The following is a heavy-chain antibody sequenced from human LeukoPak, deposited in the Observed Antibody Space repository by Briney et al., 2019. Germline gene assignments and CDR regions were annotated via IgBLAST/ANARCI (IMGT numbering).Heavy chain of an antibody. CDR3: ASRGGATYGFEDAFDI. Sequence: GASLTLSCTGSGYSFTNYWIGWVRQMPGKGLEWMGFIYPGDSDTRYSPSFQGQVTISADRSINTAYLQWSSLKASDTAMYYCASRGGATYGFEDAFDIWGQGTMVTVSS. V-gene: IGHV5-51*01. CDR1: GYSFTNYW. J-gene: IGHJ3*02. CDR2: IYPGDSDT. D-gene: IGHD5-12*01.